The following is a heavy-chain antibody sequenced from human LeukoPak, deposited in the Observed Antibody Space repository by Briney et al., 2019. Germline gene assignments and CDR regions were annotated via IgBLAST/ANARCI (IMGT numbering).Heavy chain of an antibody. V-gene: IGHV1-46*01. CDR3: ASYYYYDSSGPWTCAFDI. J-gene: IGHJ3*02. CDR2: INPSGGST. D-gene: IGHD3-22*01. Sequence: ASVKVSCKASGYTFTSYYMHWVRQAPGQGLEWMGIINPSGGSTSYAQKFQGRVTMTRDTSTSTVYMELSSLRSEDTAVYYCASYYYYDSSGPWTCAFDIWGQGTMVTVSS. CDR1: GYTFTSYY.